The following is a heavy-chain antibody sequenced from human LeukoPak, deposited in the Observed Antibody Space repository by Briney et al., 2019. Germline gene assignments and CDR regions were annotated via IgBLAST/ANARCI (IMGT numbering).Heavy chain of an antibody. V-gene: IGHV4-61*01. CDR1: GGSISSSSYY. Sequence: SETLSLTCTVSGGSISSSSYYWGWIRQPPGKGLEWIGYIYYSGSTNYNPSLKSRVTISVDTSKNQFSLKLSSVTAADTAVYYCARDWITGTDDAFDIWGQGTMVTVSS. D-gene: IGHD1-20*01. CDR3: ARDWITGTDDAFDI. CDR2: IYYSGST. J-gene: IGHJ3*02.